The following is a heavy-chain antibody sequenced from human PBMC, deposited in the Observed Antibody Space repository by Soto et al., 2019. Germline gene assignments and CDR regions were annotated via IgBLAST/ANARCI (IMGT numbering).Heavy chain of an antibody. D-gene: IGHD6-13*01. CDR2: IYYSGST. CDR1: GGSISSSSYY. Sequence: QLQLQESGPGLVKPSETLSLTCTVSGGSISSSSYYWGWIRQPPGKGLEWIGSIYYSGSTYYNPSLKSRVTIPVDTSKNQFSLKLSSVTAADTAVYYCVSSRIAAAGRFDPWGQGTLVTVSS. CDR3: VSSRIAAAGRFDP. J-gene: IGHJ5*02. V-gene: IGHV4-39*01.